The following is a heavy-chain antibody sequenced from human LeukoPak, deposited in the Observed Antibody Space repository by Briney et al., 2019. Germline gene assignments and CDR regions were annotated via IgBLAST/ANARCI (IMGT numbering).Heavy chain of an antibody. Sequence: GGSLRLSCAASGFTFSSYAMSSVRQAPGKGLERVSAISGSGGSTYYAYSVKGRLTISRDNSKNTLYLQMNSLRAEDTAVYYCAKDWDYGGNSLFDPWGQGTLVTVYS. D-gene: IGHD4-23*01. CDR3: AKDWDYGGNSLFDP. CDR1: GFTFSSYA. CDR2: ISGSGGST. J-gene: IGHJ5*02. V-gene: IGHV3-23*01.